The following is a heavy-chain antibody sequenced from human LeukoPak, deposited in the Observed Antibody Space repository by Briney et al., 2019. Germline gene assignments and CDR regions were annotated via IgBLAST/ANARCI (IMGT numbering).Heavy chain of an antibody. CDR2: IIPFLGTT. Sequence: GASVKVSCKSSGGVFTTYTMSWVRQASGQGLEWMGSIIPFLGTTTYAQEFQDRVTITADEPTRTAYLELPYVTSDDTAVYYCTIIPNVIVSTRYFEYWGQGTLVTVSS. CDR3: TIIPNVIVSTRYFEY. V-gene: IGHV1-69*08. CDR1: GGVFTTYT. D-gene: IGHD2-21*01. J-gene: IGHJ4*03.